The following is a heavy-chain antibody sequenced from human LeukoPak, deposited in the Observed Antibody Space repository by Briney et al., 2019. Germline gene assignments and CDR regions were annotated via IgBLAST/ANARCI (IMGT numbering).Heavy chain of an antibody. V-gene: IGHV4-39*07. J-gene: IGHJ4*02. CDR2: IYYSGST. D-gene: IGHD3-22*01. CDR1: GGSISSSSYY. Sequence: PSETLSLTCTVSGGSISSSSYYWGWIRQPPGKGLEWIGSIYYSGSTYYNPSLKSRVTISVDTSKNQFSLKLSSVTAADTAVYYCARDANYDSSGYYLVPFRDYWGQGTLVTVSS. CDR3: ARDANYDSSGYYLVPFRDY.